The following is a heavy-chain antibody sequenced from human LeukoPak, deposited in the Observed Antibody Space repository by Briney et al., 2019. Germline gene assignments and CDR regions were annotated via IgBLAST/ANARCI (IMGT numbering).Heavy chain of an antibody. CDR2: IYPGDSDT. J-gene: IGHJ4*02. CDR1: GYSFTSYW. Sequence: GESLKISCKGSGYSFTSYWIGWVRQMPGKGLEWMGIIYPGDSDTRYSPSFQGQVTISADKSISTAYLQWSSLKASVTAMYYCARYGYCSGGSCYSFDYWGQGTLVTVSS. V-gene: IGHV5-51*01. D-gene: IGHD2-15*01. CDR3: ARYGYCSGGSCYSFDY.